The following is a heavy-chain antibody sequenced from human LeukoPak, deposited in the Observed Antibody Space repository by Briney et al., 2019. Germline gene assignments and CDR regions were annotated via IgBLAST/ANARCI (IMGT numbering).Heavy chain of an antibody. CDR2: VSAYNGNT. J-gene: IGHJ4*02. Sequence: ASVKVSCKASGYTFTSYGISWVRQAPGQGVEWMGWVSAYNGNTNYAQKRQGRVTMTTDTSTSTAYMELRSLRSDDTAVYYCARDLRGGSSSWLPFWTLWGQGTLVTVSS. CDR1: GYTFTSYG. V-gene: IGHV1-18*01. D-gene: IGHD6-13*01. CDR3: ARDLRGGSSSWLPFWTL.